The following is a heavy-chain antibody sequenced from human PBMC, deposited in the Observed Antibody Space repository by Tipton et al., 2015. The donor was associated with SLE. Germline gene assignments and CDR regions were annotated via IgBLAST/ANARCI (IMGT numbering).Heavy chain of an antibody. CDR1: GGSISSSSYY. J-gene: IGHJ4*02. V-gene: IGHV4-61*09. D-gene: IGHD6-13*01. Sequence: TLSLTCTVSGGSISSSSYYWSWIRQPAGKGLEWIGHIYTSGSTNYNPSLKSRVTISVDTSKNQFSLKLSSVTAADTAVYYCARVVGPGIAAAGTGGYWGQGTLVTVSS. CDR3: ARVVGPGIAAAGTGGY. CDR2: IYTSGST.